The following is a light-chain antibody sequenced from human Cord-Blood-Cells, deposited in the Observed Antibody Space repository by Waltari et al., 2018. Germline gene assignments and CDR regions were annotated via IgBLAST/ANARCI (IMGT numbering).Light chain of an antibody. CDR2: AAS. V-gene: IGKV1-16*02. CDR1: QGIRNY. J-gene: IGKJ1*01. Sequence: DIQMTQSPSSLSASVGDRVTITCRASQGIRNYLAWFQQKPGKAPKSLISAASSLQSGVPSKFSGSGSGTDFTLTSSSLQPEDFATYYCQQYNSYPWTFGQGTKVEIK. CDR3: QQYNSYPWT.